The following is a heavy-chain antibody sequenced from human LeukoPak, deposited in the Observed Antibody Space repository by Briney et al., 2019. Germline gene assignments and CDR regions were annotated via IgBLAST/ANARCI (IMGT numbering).Heavy chain of an antibody. CDR2: ISYDGSNK. J-gene: IGHJ4*02. CDR1: GFTFSSYG. V-gene: IGHV3-30*03. CDR3: ARDGQPGYYDSSGYLDY. Sequence: PGRSLRLSCAASGFTFSSYGMHWVRQAPGKGLEWVAVISYDGSNKYYADSVKGRFTISRDNSKNTLYLQMNSLRAEDTAVYYCARDGQPGYYDSSGYLDYWGQGTLVTVSS. D-gene: IGHD3-22*01.